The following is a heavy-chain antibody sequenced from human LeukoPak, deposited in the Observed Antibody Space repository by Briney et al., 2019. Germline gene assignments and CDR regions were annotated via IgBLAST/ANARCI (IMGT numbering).Heavy chain of an antibody. V-gene: IGHV4-30-2*01. J-gene: IGHJ4*02. D-gene: IGHD2-21*01. CDR3: AGASTYCGGDCYQADY. CDR1: GGSISSGGYS. CDR2: IYHSGST. Sequence: SQTLSLTCAVSGGSISSGGYSWSWIRQPPGKGLEWIGYIYHSGSTYYNPSLKSRVTISVDRSKNQFSLKLSSVTAADTAVYFCAGASTYCGGDCYQADYWGQGTLVTVSS.